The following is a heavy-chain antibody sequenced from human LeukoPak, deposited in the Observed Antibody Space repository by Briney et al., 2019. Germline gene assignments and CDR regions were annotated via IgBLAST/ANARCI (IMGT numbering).Heavy chain of an antibody. J-gene: IGHJ3*02. V-gene: IGHV3-49*04. CDR3: TSKIYCSGGSCYLYDAFDI. CDR1: GFTFGDYA. Sequence: GGSLRLSCTASGFTFGDYAISWVRQAPGKGLEWVGFIRSKAYGGTTEYAASVKGRFTISRDDSKSIAYLQMNSLKTEDTAVYYCTSKIYCSGGSCYLYDAFDIWGQGTMVTVSS. CDR2: IRSKAYGGTT. D-gene: IGHD2-15*01.